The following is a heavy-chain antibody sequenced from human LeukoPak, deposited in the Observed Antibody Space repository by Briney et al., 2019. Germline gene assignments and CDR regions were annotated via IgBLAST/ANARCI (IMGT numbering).Heavy chain of an antibody. CDR1: GFTFSSYW. CDR2: IKQDGSEK. Sequence: PGGSLRLSCAASGFTFSSYWMSWVRQAPGKGLEWVANIKQDGSEKYYVDSVKGRFTISRDNAKNSLYLQMNSLRAEDTAVYYCARRMTTVTAYFDYWGQGTLVTASS. CDR3: ARRMTTVTAYFDY. J-gene: IGHJ4*02. D-gene: IGHD4-11*01. V-gene: IGHV3-7*01.